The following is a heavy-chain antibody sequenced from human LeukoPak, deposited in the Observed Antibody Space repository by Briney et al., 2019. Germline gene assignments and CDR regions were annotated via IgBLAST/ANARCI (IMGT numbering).Heavy chain of an antibody. D-gene: IGHD2-21*02. CDR3: ARDGDLGGDY. CDR1: GFIFSSYS. V-gene: IGHV3-7*03. CDR2: IKQDGSEK. J-gene: IGHJ4*02. Sequence: GGSLRLSCAASGFIFSSYSMNWVRQAPGKGLEWVANIKQDGSEKYYVDSVKGRFTISRDNAKNSLYLQMNSLRAEDTAVYYCARDGDLGGDYWGQGTLVTVSS.